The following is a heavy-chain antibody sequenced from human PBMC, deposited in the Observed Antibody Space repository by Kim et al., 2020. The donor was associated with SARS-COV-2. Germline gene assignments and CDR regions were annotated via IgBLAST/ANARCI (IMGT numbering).Heavy chain of an antibody. Sequence: GGSLRLSCAASGFTFSSYGMHWVRQAPGKGLEWVAVIWYDGSNKYYADSVKGRFTISRDNSKNTLYLQMNSLRAEDTAVYYCARDYDILTGYYFDYWGQGTVVTVSS. CDR2: IWYDGSNK. CDR3: ARDYDILTGYYFDY. J-gene: IGHJ4*02. D-gene: IGHD3-9*01. V-gene: IGHV3-33*01. CDR1: GFTFSSYG.